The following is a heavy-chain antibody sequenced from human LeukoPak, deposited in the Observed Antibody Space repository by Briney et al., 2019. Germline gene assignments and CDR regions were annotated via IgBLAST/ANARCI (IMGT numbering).Heavy chain of an antibody. CDR1: GDSISSTSYN. CDR2: IYNSGTT. CDR3: ASRVYGLGSFNY. J-gene: IGHJ4*01. V-gene: IGHV4-39*01. Sequence: KPSETLSLTCTVSGDSISSTSYNWDWIRQPPGKGLEWIGSIYNSGTTYYNPSLKSRVTISVDTSKNQFSLKVSSVTAADTAVYYCASRVYGLGSFNYWGQGTLVTVSS. D-gene: IGHD3-10*01.